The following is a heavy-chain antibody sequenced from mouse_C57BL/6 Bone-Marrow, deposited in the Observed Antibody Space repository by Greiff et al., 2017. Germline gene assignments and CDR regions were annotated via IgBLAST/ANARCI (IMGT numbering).Heavy chain of an antibody. CDR1: GYTFTSYW. V-gene: IGHV1-64*01. CDR2: IHPNSGST. Sequence: QVQLQPGAELVKPGASVKLSCKASGYTFTSYWMHWVKQRPGQGLEWIGMIHPNSGSTNYNEKFKSKATLTVDKSSSTAYMQLSSLTSEDSAVYYCARAGTTVVAKWYFDVWGTGTTVTVSS. J-gene: IGHJ1*03. CDR3: ARAGTTVVAKWYFDV. D-gene: IGHD1-1*01.